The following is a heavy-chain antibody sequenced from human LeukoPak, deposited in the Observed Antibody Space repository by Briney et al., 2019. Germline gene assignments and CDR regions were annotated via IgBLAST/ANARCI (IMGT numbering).Heavy chain of an antibody. CDR1: GFIFSSCG. Sequence: GKSLRLSCAASGFIFSSCGMHWVRQAPGKGLEWVAAISYDGTNKYYADSVKGRFTISRDNSRNTLYLQMNSLRAEDTAVYYCAKDTFVRAVVNPDFDHWGQGTLVTVSS. V-gene: IGHV3-30*18. J-gene: IGHJ4*02. CDR2: ISYDGTNK. CDR3: AKDTFVRAVVNPDFDH. D-gene: IGHD4-23*01.